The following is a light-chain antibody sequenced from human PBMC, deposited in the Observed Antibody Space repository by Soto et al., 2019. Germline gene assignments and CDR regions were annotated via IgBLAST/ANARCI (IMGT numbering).Light chain of an antibody. V-gene: IGLV4-69*01. Sequence: QLVLTQSPSASASLGASVKLTCTLSSGHSNYAIAWHQQQPEKGPRFLMKLNSDGSQNKGDGIPDRFSGSTSGAERYLTISSLQSEDEADYYCQTWGTGIVVFGGGTKLTVL. J-gene: IGLJ2*01. CDR1: SGHSNYA. CDR2: LNSDGSQ. CDR3: QTWGTGIVV.